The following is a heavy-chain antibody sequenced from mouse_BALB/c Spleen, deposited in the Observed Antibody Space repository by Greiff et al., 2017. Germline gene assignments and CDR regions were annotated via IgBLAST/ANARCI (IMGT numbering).Heavy chain of an antibody. V-gene: IGHV1-54*01. Sequence: QVHVKQSGAELVRPGTSVKVSCKASGYAFTNYLIEWVKQRPGQGLEWIGVINPGSGGTNYNEKFKGKATLTADKSSSTAYMQLSSLTSDDSAVYFCARGESRFAYWGQGTLGTVSA. CDR2: INPGSGGT. J-gene: IGHJ3*01. CDR3: ARGESRFAY. CDR1: GYAFTNYL.